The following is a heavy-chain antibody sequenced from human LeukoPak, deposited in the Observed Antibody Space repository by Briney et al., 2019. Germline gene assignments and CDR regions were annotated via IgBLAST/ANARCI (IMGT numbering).Heavy chain of an antibody. CDR3: ARQRYSGSYLGFDP. J-gene: IGHJ5*02. V-gene: IGHV5-51*01. CDR2: IYPGDSDT. CDR1: GYRFTTYW. Sequence: GESLKISFKGSGYRFTTYWIGWVRPMPGKGLEWMGIIYPGDSDTRYSPSFQGQVTISVDKSISTAYLQWSSLKASDTAMYYCARQRYSGSYLGFDPWGQGTLVTVSS. D-gene: IGHD1-26*01.